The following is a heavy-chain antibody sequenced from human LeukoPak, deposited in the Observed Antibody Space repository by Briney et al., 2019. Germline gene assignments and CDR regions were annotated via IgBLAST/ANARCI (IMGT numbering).Heavy chain of an antibody. CDR2: IYPGDSDT. CDR3: ARSHILGYCSSTSCSPEAFDI. V-gene: IGHV5-51*01. D-gene: IGHD2-2*01. J-gene: IGHJ3*02. CDR1: GYSFTNYW. Sequence: GESLKISCMGSGYSFTNYWIGWVRQMPGKGLVWMGIIYPGDSDTRYSPSFQGQVTISADKSISTAYLQWSSLKASDTAMYYCARSHILGYCSSTSCSPEAFDIWGQGTMVTVSS.